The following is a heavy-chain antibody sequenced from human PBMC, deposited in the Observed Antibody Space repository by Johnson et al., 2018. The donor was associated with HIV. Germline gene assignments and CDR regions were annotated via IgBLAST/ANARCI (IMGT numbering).Heavy chain of an antibody. J-gene: IGHJ3*02. CDR3: AREDQDAFDI. CDR2: IYSGGST. Sequence: VYLVESGGGVVQSGGSLRLSCAASGFTVSSNYMSWVRQAPGKGLEWVSVIYSGGSTYYADSVKGRFTISRDNSKNTLYLQMNSLRAEDTAVYYCAREDQDAFDIWGQGTMVTVSS. V-gene: IGHV3-66*01. CDR1: GFTVSSNY.